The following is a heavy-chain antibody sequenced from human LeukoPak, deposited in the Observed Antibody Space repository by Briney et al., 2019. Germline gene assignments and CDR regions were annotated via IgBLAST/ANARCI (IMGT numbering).Heavy chain of an antibody. D-gene: IGHD1-14*01. V-gene: IGHV4-38-2*02. CDR2: IYHNGTT. Sequence: PSETLSLTCSVYGASIRNSYYWGWIRQSPGKGLEWIGSIYHNGTTYYYPPLKSRVTISVDTSKNQFSLKLSSVTAADTAVYFCSSLHRTGIRTPLWDYWGQGTLVSVSS. CDR1: GASIRNSYY. J-gene: IGHJ4*02. CDR3: SSLHRTGIRTPLWDY.